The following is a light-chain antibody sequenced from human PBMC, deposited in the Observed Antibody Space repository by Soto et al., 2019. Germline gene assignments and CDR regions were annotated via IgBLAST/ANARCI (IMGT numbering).Light chain of an antibody. CDR3: QQYNNWSPIT. CDR1: RTVDCN. V-gene: IGKV3-15*01. J-gene: IGKJ5*01. CDR2: SAS. Sequence: EVVLTQSPGTLSLSPWERATLSCRASRTVDCNYLAWYHQKPGQAPRLLIHSASTRATGIPARFSGSGSGTEFTLTISSLQSEDFAVYYCQQYNNWSPITFGQGTRLEIK.